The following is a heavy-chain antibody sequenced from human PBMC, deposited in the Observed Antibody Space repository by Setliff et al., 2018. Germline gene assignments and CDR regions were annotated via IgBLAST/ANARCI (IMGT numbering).Heavy chain of an antibody. J-gene: IGHJ4*02. CDR1: GDSISSGSHY. V-gene: IGHV4-39*01. CDR3: ARTGTYRYFDS. CDR2: IHYRGTT. D-gene: IGHD1-1*01. Sequence: PSETLSLTCTVSGDSISSGSHYRGWIRQPPGKGLEWIGRIHYRGTTYPNVSLASRLTISVDTSKNQFSLKLTSVTAADTAVYYCARTGTYRYFDSWGQGTQVTVS.